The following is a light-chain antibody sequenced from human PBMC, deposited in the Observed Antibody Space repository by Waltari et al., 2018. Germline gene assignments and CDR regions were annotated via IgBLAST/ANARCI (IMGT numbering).Light chain of an antibody. CDR3: NSRDTSDHRRV. V-gene: IGLV3-19*01. CDR1: SLRSWY. Sequence: SSELTQDPAVSVALGQTVNITCQGDSLRSWYASWYQQQPGQAPLLIIYGKKDRPSGIPDRFAGARSGNTASLTITGAQAEDEADYYCNSRDTSDHRRVFGTGTKVTVL. CDR2: GKK. J-gene: IGLJ1*01.